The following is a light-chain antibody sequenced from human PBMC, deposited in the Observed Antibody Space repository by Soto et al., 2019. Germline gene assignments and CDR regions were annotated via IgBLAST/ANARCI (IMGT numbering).Light chain of an antibody. CDR2: KVS. CDR1: SSDVCPFNY. J-gene: IGLJ1*01. CDR3: SSYTTSSNYV. V-gene: IGLV2-14*01. Sequence: QSALTQPASVSGSPGQSITISCTGTSSDVCPFNYVSWYQQHPGKAPKLIYKVSNRPSGVSNRFSGSKSGNTASLTISGLQAEDEAEYYCSSYTTSSNYVFGTVTKLTVL.